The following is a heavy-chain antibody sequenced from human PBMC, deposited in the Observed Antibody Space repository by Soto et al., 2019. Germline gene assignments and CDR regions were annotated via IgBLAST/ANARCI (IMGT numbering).Heavy chain of an antibody. CDR3: ARGMYDFWSGYYTGGDYYYYGMDV. J-gene: IGHJ6*02. D-gene: IGHD3-3*01. V-gene: IGHV4-31*03. CDR1: GGSISSGGYY. CDR2: IYYSGST. Sequence: QVQLQESGPGLVKPSQTLSLTCTVSGGSISSGGYYWSWIRQHPGKGLEWIGYIYYSGSTYYNPSLKSRVTISVDTSKNQFSLKLSSVTAADTAVYYCARGMYDFWSGYYTGGDYYYYGMDVWGQGTTVTVSS.